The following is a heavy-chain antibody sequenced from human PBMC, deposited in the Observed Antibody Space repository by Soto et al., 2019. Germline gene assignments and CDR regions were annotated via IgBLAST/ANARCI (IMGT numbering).Heavy chain of an antibody. CDR1: EFTFSNYW. Sequence: EVQLVESGGGLVQPGGSLRLSCAASEFTFSNYWMTWVRQAPGKGLEWVANINPDGSGKYYVDSLKGRFTISRDNAKNSLYLQMNSRSAEDTAVYYCARWLRGSYPDWGQGNLVTVS. V-gene: IGHV3-7*03. J-gene: IGHJ4*02. D-gene: IGHD1-26*01. CDR2: INPDGSGK. CDR3: ARWLRGSYPD.